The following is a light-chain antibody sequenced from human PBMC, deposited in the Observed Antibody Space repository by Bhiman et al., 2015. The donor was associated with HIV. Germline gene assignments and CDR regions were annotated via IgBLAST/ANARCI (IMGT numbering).Light chain of an antibody. CDR3: ASYAGTGQLCV. Sequence: QSVLTQPPSVSGAPGQRITVSCTGTSSNIGAPHDVHWYQQFPGRPPKLLIFLNYNRPSGVPDRFSGSKSGTSASLTITGLQAEDEADYYCASYAGTGQLCVFGTGTRISVL. CDR2: LNY. CDR1: SSNIGAPHD. J-gene: IGLJ1*01. V-gene: IGLV1-40*01.